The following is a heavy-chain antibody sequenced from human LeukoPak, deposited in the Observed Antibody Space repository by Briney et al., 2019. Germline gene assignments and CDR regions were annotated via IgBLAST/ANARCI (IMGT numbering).Heavy chain of an antibody. D-gene: IGHD3-10*01. CDR3: ARGAAYGSGSYYYYYMDV. J-gene: IGHJ6*03. CDR2: IIPIFGTA. Sequence: SVKVSCKASGGTFSSYAISWVRQAPGQGLEWMGGIIPIFGTANYAQKFQGRITITTDESTSTAYMELSSLRSEDTAVYYCARGAAYGSGSYYYYYMDVWGKGTTVSVSS. V-gene: IGHV1-69*05. CDR1: GGTFSSYA.